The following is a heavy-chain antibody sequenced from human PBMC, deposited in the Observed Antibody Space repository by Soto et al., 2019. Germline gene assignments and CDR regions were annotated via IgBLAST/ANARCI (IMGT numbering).Heavy chain of an antibody. CDR2: IGATGRKT. V-gene: IGHV3-23*01. CDR3: AKDSKRRVTLVRAVIPSGMDV. D-gene: IGHD3-10*01. CDR1: GLTFNVYA. J-gene: IGHJ6*02. Sequence: PGGSLRLSCSASGLTFNVYAMNWVRQVPGKGLEWVSSIGATGRKTYYADSVKGRFTISRDNSKNIVFLEMNSLRAEDTALYFCAKDSKRRVTLVRAVIPSGMDVWGQGTAVTVSS.